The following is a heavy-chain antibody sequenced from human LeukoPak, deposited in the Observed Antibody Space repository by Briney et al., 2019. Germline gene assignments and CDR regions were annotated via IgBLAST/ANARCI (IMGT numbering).Heavy chain of an antibody. V-gene: IGHV3-30*02. CDR2: IRYAGSNK. CDR1: GFTFSSYG. Sequence: GGSLRLSCAASGFTFSSYGIHWVRQAPGKGLERVAFIRYAGSNKYYTDSVKGRFTISRDNSKNTLYLQMNSLRAEDTAVYYCAKDASAMATFDYWGQGTLVTVSS. CDR3: AKDASAMATFDY. J-gene: IGHJ4*02. D-gene: IGHD5-18*01.